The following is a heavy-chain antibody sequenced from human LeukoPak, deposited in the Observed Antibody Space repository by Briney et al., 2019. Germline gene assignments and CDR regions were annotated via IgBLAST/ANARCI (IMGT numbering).Heavy chain of an antibody. D-gene: IGHD3-10*01. CDR3: ARHPITMVRGVIISYGMDV. Sequence: SETLSLTCAVSGGXISSSNCWSWVRQPPGKGLEWIGEIYHSGSTNYNPSLKSRVTISVDKSKNQFSLKLSSVTAADTAVYYCARHPITMVRGVIISYGMDVWGQGTTVTVSS. J-gene: IGHJ6*02. CDR1: GGXISSSNC. V-gene: IGHV4-4*02. CDR2: IYHSGST.